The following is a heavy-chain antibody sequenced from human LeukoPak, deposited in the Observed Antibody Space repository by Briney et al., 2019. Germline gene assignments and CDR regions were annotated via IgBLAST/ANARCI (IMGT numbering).Heavy chain of an antibody. D-gene: IGHD6-19*01. J-gene: IGHJ6*02. CDR1: GGSISSYY. V-gene: IGHV4-59*08. Sequence: PETLSLTCTVSGGSISSYYWSWIRQPPGKGLEWIGYIYYSGSTNYNPSLKSRVTISVDTSKNQFSLKLSSVTAADTAVYYCARLSSSGWYGNYYYYGMDVWGQGTTVTVSS. CDR3: ARLSSSGWYGNYYYYGMDV. CDR2: IYYSGST.